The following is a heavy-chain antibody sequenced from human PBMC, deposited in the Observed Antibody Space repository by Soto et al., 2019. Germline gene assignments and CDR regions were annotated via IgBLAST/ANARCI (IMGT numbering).Heavy chain of an antibody. V-gene: IGHV4-59*01. J-gene: IGHJ6*03. D-gene: IGHD3-3*01. Sequence: QVQLQESGPGLVKPSETLSLTCTVSGGSISSYYWSWIRQPPGKGLEWIGYIYYSGSTNYNPSLKSRVTISVDTSKNQFSLKLSSVTAADTAVYYCARGGRNYDFCSGYYRLGDNYYYYYMDVWGKGTTVTVSS. CDR3: ARGGRNYDFCSGYYRLGDNYYYYYMDV. CDR2: IYYSGST. CDR1: GGSISSYY.